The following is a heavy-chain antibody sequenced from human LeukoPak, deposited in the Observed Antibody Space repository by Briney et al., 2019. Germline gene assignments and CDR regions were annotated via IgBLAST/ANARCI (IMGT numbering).Heavy chain of an antibody. CDR2: ISWNSGSI. CDR1: GFTFSSYA. CDR3: AKCDNYDILTGHFDY. J-gene: IGHJ4*02. Sequence: PGGSLRLSCAASGFTFSSYAMSWVRQAPGKGLEWVSGISWNSGSIGYADSVKGRFTISRDNAKNSLYLQMNSLRAEDTALYYCAKCDNYDILTGHFDYWGQGTLVTVSS. V-gene: IGHV3-9*01. D-gene: IGHD3-9*01.